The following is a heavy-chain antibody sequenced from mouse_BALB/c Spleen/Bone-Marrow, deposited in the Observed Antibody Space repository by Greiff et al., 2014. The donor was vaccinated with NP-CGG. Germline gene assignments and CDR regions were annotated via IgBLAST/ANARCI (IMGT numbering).Heavy chain of an antibody. J-gene: IGHJ3*01. CDR1: GYTFTSYW. V-gene: IGHV1S81*02. CDR3: ARERGNYPFAY. D-gene: IGHD2-1*01. Sequence: QLQQSGAELVKPGASVKLSCKASGYTFTSYWMHWVKQRPGQGLEWIGEINPSNGRTNYNEKFKSKATLTVDKSSSTAYMQLSSLTSEDSAVYYCARERGNYPFAYWGQGTLVTVSA. CDR2: INPSNGRT.